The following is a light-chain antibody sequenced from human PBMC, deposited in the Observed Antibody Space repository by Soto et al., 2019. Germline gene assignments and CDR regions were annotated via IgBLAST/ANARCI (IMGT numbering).Light chain of an antibody. CDR2: EVS. CDR1: NSDIGGYKY. J-gene: IGLJ3*02. V-gene: IGLV2-14*01. CDR3: TSYSRYRVLV. Sequence: QSALTQPASVSRSLGQSITISCTGTNSDIGGYKYVSWYQQHPGKAPKLIIFEVSNRPSGVSDRFSGSNSGNPASLTISGLQAEDEADYYCTSYSRYRVLVFGGGTKVTVL.